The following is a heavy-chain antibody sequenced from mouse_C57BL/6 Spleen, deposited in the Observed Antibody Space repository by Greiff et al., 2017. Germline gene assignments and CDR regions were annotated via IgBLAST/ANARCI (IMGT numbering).Heavy chain of an antibody. CDR2: ISGGGGNT. V-gene: IGHV5-9*01. J-gene: IGHJ1*03. CDR1: GFTFSSYT. D-gene: IGHD2-5*01. Sequence: EVMLVESGGGLVKPGGSLKLSCAASGFTFSSYTMSWVRQTPEKRLEWVATISGGGGNTYYPDSVKGRFTISRDNAKNTLYLQMSSLRSEDTALYYCARHGYSNYGYFDVWGTGTTVTVSS. CDR3: ARHGYSNYGYFDV.